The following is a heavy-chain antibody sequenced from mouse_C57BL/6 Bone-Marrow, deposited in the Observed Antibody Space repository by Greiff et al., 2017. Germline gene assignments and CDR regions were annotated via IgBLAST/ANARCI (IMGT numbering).Heavy chain of an antibody. V-gene: IGHV1-54*01. J-gene: IGHJ4*01. CDR2: INPGSGGT. D-gene: IGHD2-4*01. CDR1: GYAFTNYL. Sequence: QVQLQQSGAELVRPGTSVKVSCKASGYAFTNYLIEWVKQRPGQGLEWIGVINPGSGGTNYNEKFKGKATLTADKSSSTAYMQLSSLTSEDSAVYFCARSTVIYYYAMDYWGQGTSVTVSS. CDR3: ARSTVIYYYAMDY.